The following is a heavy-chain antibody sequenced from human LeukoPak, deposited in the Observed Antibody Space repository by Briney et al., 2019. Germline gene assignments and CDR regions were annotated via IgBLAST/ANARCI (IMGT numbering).Heavy chain of an antibody. Sequence: GASVKVSCKASGYTFTGHGLNWVRQAPGQGLQWMAWISTQTGNPTFAQGFTGRFVFSLDSSVSTAYLEISSLKAEDTAMYYCARDANTYYYEINGYTDAFDIWGQGTMVTVSS. CDR3: ARDANTYYYEINGYTDAFDI. D-gene: IGHD3-22*01. CDR2: ISTQTGNP. CDR1: GYTFTGHG. J-gene: IGHJ3*02. V-gene: IGHV7-4-1*02.